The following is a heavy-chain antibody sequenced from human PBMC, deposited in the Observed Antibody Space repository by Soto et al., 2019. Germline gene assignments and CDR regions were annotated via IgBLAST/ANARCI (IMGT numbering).Heavy chain of an antibody. CDR1: GFTFSHHG. D-gene: IGHD2-21*01. V-gene: IGHV3-30*18. J-gene: IGHJ4*02. CDR2: VSSDGSIT. CDR3: AKEIDYYSNSKWSFDS. Sequence: QVQLVESGGGVVQPGRSLRLSCAASGFTFSHHGMHWVRQAPGKGLEWLTVVSSDGSITYDADSVRGRFAISRDNSKNTLYLHMNSLRTEDTAVYYCAKEIDYYSNSKWSFDSWCQGILVTVSS.